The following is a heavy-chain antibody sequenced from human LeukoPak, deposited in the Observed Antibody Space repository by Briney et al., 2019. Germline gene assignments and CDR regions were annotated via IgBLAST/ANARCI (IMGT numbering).Heavy chain of an antibody. D-gene: IGHD3-9*01. Sequence: PGGSLRLSCAASGFTFSSYAMSWVRQAPGKGLEWVAVISYDGNKKYYGDSVRGRFTVSRDKSKNTLYLQMNSLRIEDTAVYYCAKDLRLTGSYLYGMDVWGQGTTVTVSS. CDR1: GFTFSSYA. J-gene: IGHJ6*02. CDR3: AKDLRLTGSYLYGMDV. CDR2: ISYDGNKK. V-gene: IGHV3-30*18.